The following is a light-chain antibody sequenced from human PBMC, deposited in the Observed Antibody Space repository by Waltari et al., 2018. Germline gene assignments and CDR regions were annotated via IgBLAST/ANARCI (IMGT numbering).Light chain of an antibody. J-gene: IGKJ3*01. Sequence: EIVLTQSPRTLSSSPWARATLSCRAIHTVYSNWLAWYQQRPGQAPRLLISRASDRATGTPDRFSGSVSGTEFTLTISRLEPEDFAVYYCQQYSISPFTFGPGTSVDV. CDR3: QQYSISPFT. V-gene: IGKV3-20*01. CDR2: RAS. CDR1: HTVYSNW.